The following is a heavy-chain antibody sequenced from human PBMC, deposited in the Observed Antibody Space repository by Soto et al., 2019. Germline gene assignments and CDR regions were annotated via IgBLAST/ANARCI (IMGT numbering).Heavy chain of an antibody. D-gene: IGHD2-15*01. CDR1: GGSISSSNYY. J-gene: IGHJ4*02. CDR2: VYYTGST. CDR3: ARHFAGSDFDY. V-gene: IGHV4-39*01. Sequence: SETLSLTCTVSGGSISSSNYYWGWIRQPPGKGLEWIGNVYYTGSTYYNPSLKSRVTISVDTSKNQFSLKLSSVTAADTAVYYCARHFAGSDFDYWGQGTLVTVSS.